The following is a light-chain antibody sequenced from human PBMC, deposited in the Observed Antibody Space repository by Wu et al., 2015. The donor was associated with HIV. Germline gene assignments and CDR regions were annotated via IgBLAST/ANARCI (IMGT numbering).Light chain of an antibody. CDR2: DAS. Sequence: AIQLTQSPSSLSASVGDRVSITCRAGQDISSALAWYQQKPGMPPKLLIYDASSLESGVPSRFSGSGFGTDFTLTITSLQSDDFASYYCQQFNSYPRTFGQGTKVEIK. CDR3: QQFNSYPRT. J-gene: IGKJ1*01. V-gene: IGKV1-13*02. CDR1: QDISSA.